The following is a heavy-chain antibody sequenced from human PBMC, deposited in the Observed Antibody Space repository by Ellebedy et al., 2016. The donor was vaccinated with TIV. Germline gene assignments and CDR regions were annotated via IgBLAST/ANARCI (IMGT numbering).Heavy chain of an antibody. V-gene: IGHV3-30*18. D-gene: IGHD6-13*01. J-gene: IGHJ4*02. Sequence: GESLKISXATSGFRFSDQWMSWVRQAPGKGLEWVAFTSYDGSYKYYADSVKGRLTISRDNSKSTLFLQMNSLRAEDTAVYYCAKGSYSSTWYADYWGQGTLVTVSS. CDR2: TSYDGSYK. CDR1: GFRFSDQW. CDR3: AKGSYSSTWYADY.